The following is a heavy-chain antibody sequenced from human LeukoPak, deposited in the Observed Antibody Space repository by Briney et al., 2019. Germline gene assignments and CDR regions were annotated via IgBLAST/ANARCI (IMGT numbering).Heavy chain of an antibody. V-gene: IGHV4-59*08. CDR2: VYYSVT. J-gene: IGHJ4*02. CDR1: GFTFNNYW. Sequence: PGGSLRLSCAASGFTFNNYWMHWVRQPPGKGLEWVGYVYYSVTNYHPFLKSRVTISIDTSKNQFSLKLGSVTAADTAVYYCARHGQEYSSFYFDYWGQGTLVTVSS. CDR3: ARHGQEYSSFYFDY. D-gene: IGHD6-19*01.